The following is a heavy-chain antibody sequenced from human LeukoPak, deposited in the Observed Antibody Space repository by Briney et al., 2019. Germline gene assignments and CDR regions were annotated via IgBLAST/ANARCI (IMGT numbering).Heavy chain of an antibody. Sequence: GGSLRLSCAASGFTFSSYAMSWVRQAPGKGPEWVSGIGNSGDRTFYADSVKGRFTISRDNSKNTLYLQMNSLRVEDTALYYCAKGGVWGQGIAVTDSS. V-gene: IGHV3-23*01. CDR2: IGNSGDRT. J-gene: IGHJ6*02. CDR1: GFTFSSYA. CDR3: AKGGV.